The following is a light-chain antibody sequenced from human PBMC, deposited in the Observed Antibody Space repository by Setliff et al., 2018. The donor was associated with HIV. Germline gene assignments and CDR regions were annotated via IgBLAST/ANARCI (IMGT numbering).Light chain of an antibody. CDR1: SSDVGGYNY. CDR2: DVT. CDR3: SSFISSHIYV. J-gene: IGLJ1*01. V-gene: IGLV2-14*03. Sequence: QSVLTQPASVSGSPGQSITISCTGTSSDVGGYNYVSWYQQHPGKVPKLMIYDVTKRPSGSSNRFSGSKSGNTASLTISGLLAEDEADYDCSSFISSHIYVVGSGTKGTVL.